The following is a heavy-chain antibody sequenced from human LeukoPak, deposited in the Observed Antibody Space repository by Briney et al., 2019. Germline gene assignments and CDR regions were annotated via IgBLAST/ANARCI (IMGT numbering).Heavy chain of an antibody. Sequence: GASVKVSCKASGYTFTGYYMHWVRQAPGQGLEWMGWINPNSGGTNYAQKFQGRVTRTRDTSISTAYMELSRLRSDDTAVYYCARDMDSSSWYGYYFDYWGQGTLVTVSS. D-gene: IGHD6-13*01. CDR2: INPNSGGT. CDR3: ARDMDSSSWYGYYFDY. CDR1: GYTFTGYY. V-gene: IGHV1-2*02. J-gene: IGHJ4*02.